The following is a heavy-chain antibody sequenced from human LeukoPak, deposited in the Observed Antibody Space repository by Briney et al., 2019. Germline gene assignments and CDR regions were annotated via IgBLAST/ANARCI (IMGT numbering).Heavy chain of an antibody. V-gene: IGHV1-8*03. Sequence: ASVKVSCKASGYTFTTYDINWVRQATGQGLEWVAWMNPDTGKTGYSQKFQGRLTITWDTSINTVYMTLSNLRSEDTAVYYCARDFGVIRKKPFGLWGQGTKVTVSS. CDR2: MNPDTGKT. CDR1: GYTFTTYD. CDR3: ARDFGVIRKKPFGL. D-gene: IGHD3-3*01. J-gene: IGHJ3*01.